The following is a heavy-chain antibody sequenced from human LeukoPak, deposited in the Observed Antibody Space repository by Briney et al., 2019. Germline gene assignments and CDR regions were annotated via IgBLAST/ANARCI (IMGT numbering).Heavy chain of an antibody. CDR2: IYYSGST. Sequence: SQTLSLTCTVSGGSISSGGYYWSWIRQHPGKGLEWIGYIYYSGSTYYNPSLKSRVTISVDTSKNQFSLKLGSVTAADTAVYYCASCPKGGWSGYYYYYYYMDVWGKGTTVTVSS. CDR1: GGSISSGGYY. CDR3: ASCPKGGWSGYYYYYYYMDV. V-gene: IGHV4-31*03. J-gene: IGHJ6*03. D-gene: IGHD3-3*01.